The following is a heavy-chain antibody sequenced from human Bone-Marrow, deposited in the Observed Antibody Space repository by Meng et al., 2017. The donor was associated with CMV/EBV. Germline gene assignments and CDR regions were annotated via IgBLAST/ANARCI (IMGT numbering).Heavy chain of an antibody. CDR2: ISYDGSNK. J-gene: IGHJ4*02. CDR1: FTFSRYG. D-gene: IGHD2-2*01. CDR3: AKAVPGFCTSSKCPTPDY. Sequence: FTFSRYGMHWVRQAPGKGLEWVAVISYDGSNKYLADSVKGRFTISRDNPKNTMFLQMDSLGADDTAMYYCAKAVPGFCTSSKCPTPDYWGQGTLVTVSS. V-gene: IGHV3-30*18.